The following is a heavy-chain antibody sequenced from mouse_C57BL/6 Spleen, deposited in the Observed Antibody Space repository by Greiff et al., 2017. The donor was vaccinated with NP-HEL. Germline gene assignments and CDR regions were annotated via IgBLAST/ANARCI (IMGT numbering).Heavy chain of an antibody. J-gene: IGHJ2*01. CDR3: ARRGGSSPFDY. D-gene: IGHD1-1*01. CDR2: IDPSDSYT. Sequence: QVHVKQPGAELVVPGASVKLSCKASGYTFTSYWMHWVKQRPGQGLEWIGEIDPSDSYTNYNQKFKGKSTLTVDKSSSTAYMQLSSMTSEDSAVYYCARRGGSSPFDYWGQGTTLTVSS. CDR1: GYTFTSYW. V-gene: IGHV1-69*01.